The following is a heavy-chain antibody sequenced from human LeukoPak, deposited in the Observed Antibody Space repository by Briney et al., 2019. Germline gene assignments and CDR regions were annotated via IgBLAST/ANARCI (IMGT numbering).Heavy chain of an antibody. V-gene: IGHV4-39*07. Sequence: GSLRLSCAASGFTFSGYWMSWVRQPPGKGLEGIGSIYYSGSTYYNPSLKSRVTISVDRSKNQFSLKLSSVTAADTAVYYCARDGSIRGYYYGMDVWGQGTTVTVSS. CDR2: IYYSGST. J-gene: IGHJ6*02. D-gene: IGHD1-26*01. CDR3: ARDGSIRGYYYGMDV. CDR1: GFTFSGYW.